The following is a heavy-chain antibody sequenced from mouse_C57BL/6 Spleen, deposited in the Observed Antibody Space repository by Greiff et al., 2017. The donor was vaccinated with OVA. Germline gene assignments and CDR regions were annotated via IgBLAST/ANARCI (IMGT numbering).Heavy chain of an antibody. V-gene: IGHV5-4*01. Sequence: EVQGVESGGGLVKPGGSLKLSCAASGFTFSSYAMSWVRQTPEKRLEWVATISDGGSYTYYPDNVKGRFTISRDNAKNNLYLQMSHLKSEDTAVYYCAREDSGLRRFDYWGQGTTLTVSS. CDR2: ISDGGSYT. CDR1: GFTFSSYA. J-gene: IGHJ2*01. D-gene: IGHD2-12*01. CDR3: AREDSGLRRFDY.